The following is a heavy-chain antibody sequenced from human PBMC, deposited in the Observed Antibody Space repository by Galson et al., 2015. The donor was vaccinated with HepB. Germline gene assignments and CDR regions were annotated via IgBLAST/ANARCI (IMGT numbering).Heavy chain of an antibody. CDR1: GGSFSGYY. V-gene: IGHV4-34*01. Sequence: LSLTCAVYGGSFSGYYWRWIRQPPGKGLEWIGEINHNGGTNYNPSLKSRVTISVDTSKNQFSLKLSSVTAADTAVYYCATWDYNKYKFDYWGQRTLVTVSS. CDR2: INHNGGT. CDR3: ATWDYNKYKFDY. J-gene: IGHJ4*02. D-gene: IGHD4-11*01.